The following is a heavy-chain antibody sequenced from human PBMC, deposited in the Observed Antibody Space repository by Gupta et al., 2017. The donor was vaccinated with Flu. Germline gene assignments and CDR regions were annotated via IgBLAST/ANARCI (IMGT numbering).Heavy chain of an antibody. CDR2: TDYRSKWSN. D-gene: IGHD6-6*01. CDR3: VRDLLSSSSS. J-gene: IGHJ5*02. V-gene: IGHV6-1*01. CDR1: VSSNRAA. Sequence: VSSNRAAWSWIRQSPSRGLEWLGRTDYRSKWSNDYAVSVKSRITISPDTSKNQFSLQLNSVTPEDTAVYYCVRDLLSSSSSWGQGTLVTVAS.